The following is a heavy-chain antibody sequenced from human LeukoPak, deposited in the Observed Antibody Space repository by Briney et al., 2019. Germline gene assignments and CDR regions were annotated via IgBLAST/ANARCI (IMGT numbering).Heavy chain of an antibody. D-gene: IGHD2-2*01. J-gene: IGHJ6*02. CDR3: ARDVGYCSSTSCYLYYYYGMDV. CDR2: ISSSSSYI. V-gene: IGHV3-21*01. CDR1: GFTFSSYS. Sequence: GGSLRLSCAASGFTFSSYSMTWVRQAPGKGLEWVSSISSSSSYIYYADSVKGRFTISRDNAKNSLYLQMNSLRAEDTAVYYCARDVGYCSSTSCYLYYYYGMDVWGQGTTVTVSS.